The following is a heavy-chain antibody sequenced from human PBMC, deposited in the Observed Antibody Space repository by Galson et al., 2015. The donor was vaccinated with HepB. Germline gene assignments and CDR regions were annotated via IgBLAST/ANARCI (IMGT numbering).Heavy chain of an antibody. CDR1: GLTFSNFA. CDR3: AKENGYIYDIYGTDAFDL. Sequence: SLRLSCAASGLTFSNFAMSWVRQAPGKGLEWVSGVSGSDGNTVYADSVKGRFTISRDNSKNTLYLQMNSLRAEDTAVYYCAKENGYIYDIYGTDAFDLWGQGTKVTVSS. CDR2: VSGSDGNT. J-gene: IGHJ3*01. D-gene: IGHD5-18*01. V-gene: IGHV3-23*01.